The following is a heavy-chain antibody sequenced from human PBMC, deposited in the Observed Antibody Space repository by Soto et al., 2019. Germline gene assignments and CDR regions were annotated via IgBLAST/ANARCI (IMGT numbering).Heavy chain of an antibody. CDR3: ARDSPAVSGSYRYLDY. D-gene: IGHD3-16*02. V-gene: IGHV3-30-3*01. CDR1: GFTFSSYA. J-gene: IGHJ4*02. Sequence: QVLLVESGGGVVQPGTSLRLSCAASGFTFSSYAMHWVRQAPGKGLEWVAVTSHDGSNKYYADSVKGQFTISRDNSKNTLYVQMNSLRGEDTAVYYCARDSPAVSGSYRYLDYWGQGTLVTVSS. CDR2: TSHDGSNK.